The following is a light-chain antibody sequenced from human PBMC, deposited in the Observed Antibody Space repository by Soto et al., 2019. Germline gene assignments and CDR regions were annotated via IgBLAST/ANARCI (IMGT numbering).Light chain of an antibody. Sequence: EIVLTRPPPTLSLSPGATAPLSRRASQSVTNSLAWYQQKPGQAPRLLVYDASNRATGIPTRFSGSGSGTDFTLTISNLEPEDFAVYCCQQRSNSTLSLGGGTNVDIK. CDR2: DAS. J-gene: IGKJ4*01. CDR1: QSVTNS. V-gene: IGKV3-11*01. CDR3: QQRSNSTLS.